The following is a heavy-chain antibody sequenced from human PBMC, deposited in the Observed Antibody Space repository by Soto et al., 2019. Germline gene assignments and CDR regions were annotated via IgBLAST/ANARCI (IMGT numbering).Heavy chain of an antibody. D-gene: IGHD2-15*01. J-gene: IGHJ5*02. CDR2: ISWNGNII. Sequence: EVQLVESGGGLVQPGRSLRVSCAASGFTFDEYAMHWVRRVPGKGLEWVSSISWNGNIIGYAGSVKGRFTISRDNAKNSLYLQMNSLRPDDTALYFCAKGGPDAFCGGGRCYFDPWGQGTLVTVSS. V-gene: IGHV3-9*01. CDR3: AKGGPDAFCGGGRCYFDP. CDR1: GFTFDEYA.